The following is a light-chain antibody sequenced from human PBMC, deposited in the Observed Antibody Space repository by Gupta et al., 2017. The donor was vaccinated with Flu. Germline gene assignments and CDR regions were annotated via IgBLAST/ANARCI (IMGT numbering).Light chain of an antibody. Sequence: QSALTQPASVSGSTGPSFPLSCTGTSSDSGGYNYVSWYSQHPGKVPKVMIYDVYNGPSGVSNRYSGSKSSNTASLTISGLLAEDEADYCCTSFTFSSTWGFDGGTKLTV. J-gene: IGLJ3*02. CDR2: DVY. CDR1: SSDSGGYNY. V-gene: IGLV2-14*03. CDR3: TSFTFSSTWG.